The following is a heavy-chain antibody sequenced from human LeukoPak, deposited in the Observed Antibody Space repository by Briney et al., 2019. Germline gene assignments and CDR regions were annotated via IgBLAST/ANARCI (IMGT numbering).Heavy chain of an antibody. CDR2: TIPIFGIA. V-gene: IGHV1-69*04. Sequence: SVKVSCKASGGTFSSYAISWVRQAPGQGLEWMGRTIPIFGIANYAQKFQGRVTITADKSTSTAYMELSSLRSEDTAVYYCASSPPFGYCSSTSCYGGGDYWGQGTLVTVSS. CDR1: GGTFSSYA. D-gene: IGHD2-2*03. CDR3: ASSPPFGYCSSTSCYGGGDY. J-gene: IGHJ4*02.